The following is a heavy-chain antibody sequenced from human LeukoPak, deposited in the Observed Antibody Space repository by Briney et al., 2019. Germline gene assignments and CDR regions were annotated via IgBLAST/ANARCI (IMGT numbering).Heavy chain of an antibody. CDR3: ASSTYYYDSSGYNFAY. D-gene: IGHD3-22*01. J-gene: IGHJ4*02. CDR2: IIPIFGTA. CDR1: GGTFSSCG. V-gene: IGHV1-69*05. Sequence: SVKVSCKASGGTFSSCGISWVRQAPGQGLEWMGRIIPIFGTANYAQKFQGRVTITTDESTSTAYMELSSLRSEDTAVYYCASSTYYYDSSGYNFAYWGQGTLVTVSS.